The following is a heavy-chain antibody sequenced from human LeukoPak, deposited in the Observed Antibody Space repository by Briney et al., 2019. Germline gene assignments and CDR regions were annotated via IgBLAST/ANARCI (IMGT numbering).Heavy chain of an antibody. J-gene: IGHJ4*02. V-gene: IGHV4-34*01. CDR2: INHSGST. D-gene: IGHD6-13*01. CDR3: ATQQPRNDYYDY. Sequence: SETLSLTCAVYGGSFSGYYWSWIRQPPGKGLEWIGEINHSGSTNYNPSLKSRVTISVDTSKNQFSLKLSSVTAADTAVYYCATQQPRNDYYDYWGQGTLVTVSS. CDR1: GGSFSGYY.